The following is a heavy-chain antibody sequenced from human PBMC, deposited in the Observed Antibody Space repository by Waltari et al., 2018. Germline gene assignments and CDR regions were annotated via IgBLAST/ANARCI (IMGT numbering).Heavy chain of an antibody. Sequence: EVQLVESGGGLVQPGGSLGLHCVTSGFTFSSYWMHWVRQVPGKGLVWVSRINSDGSTTSYADSVKGRFTISRDNAKNTLYLQMNSLRADDTSVYYCARAQLTMARNLDLWGRGTLVTVSS. CDR2: INSDGSTT. D-gene: IGHD3-10*01. V-gene: IGHV3-74*01. CDR1: GFTFSSYW. J-gene: IGHJ2*01. CDR3: ARAQLTMARNLDL.